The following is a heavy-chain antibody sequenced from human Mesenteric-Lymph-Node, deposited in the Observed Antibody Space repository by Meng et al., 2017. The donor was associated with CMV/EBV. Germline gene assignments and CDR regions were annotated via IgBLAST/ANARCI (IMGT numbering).Heavy chain of an antibody. CDR3: ARGIYEGLGLLFDY. J-gene: IGHJ4*02. CDR1: GYTFTGYY. Sequence: ASVKVSCKASGYTFTGYYMHWVRQAPGQGLEWMGWISAYNGNTNYAQKLQGRVTMTTDTSTSTAYMELRSLRSDDTAVYYCARGIYEGLGLLFDYWGQGTLVTVSS. V-gene: IGHV1-18*04. CDR2: ISAYNGNT. D-gene: IGHD3/OR15-3a*01.